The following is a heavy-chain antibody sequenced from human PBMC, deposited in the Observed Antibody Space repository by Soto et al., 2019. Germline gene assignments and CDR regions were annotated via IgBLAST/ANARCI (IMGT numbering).Heavy chain of an antibody. D-gene: IGHD3-10*01. Sequence: QVQLVQSGAEVKKPGASVKVSCKASGYTFTSYAMHWVRQAPGQRLEWMGWINAGNGNTKYSQKFQGRVTITRDTSSSTAYMELSSLRSEDSAVYYCARGYGGPACWFDPWGQGTLVSVSS. CDR1: GYTFTSYA. CDR2: INAGNGNT. V-gene: IGHV1-3*01. CDR3: ARGYGGPACWFDP. J-gene: IGHJ5*02.